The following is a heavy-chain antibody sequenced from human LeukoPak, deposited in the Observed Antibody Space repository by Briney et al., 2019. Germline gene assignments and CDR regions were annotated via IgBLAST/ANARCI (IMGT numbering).Heavy chain of an antibody. V-gene: IGHV1-69*13. CDR3: AREPVKDYSGSGSYSSFFDS. CDR1: GGTFGTYA. CDR2: IIPIFDTT. D-gene: IGHD3-10*01. Sequence: ASVKVSCKASGGTFGTYAISWVRQAPGQGLEWMGGIIPIFDTTNYAQNFQGRVTMTADESRSTAYMELNSLRSDDTAVYYCAREPVKDYSGSGSYSSFFDSWGQGTLVTVSS. J-gene: IGHJ4*02.